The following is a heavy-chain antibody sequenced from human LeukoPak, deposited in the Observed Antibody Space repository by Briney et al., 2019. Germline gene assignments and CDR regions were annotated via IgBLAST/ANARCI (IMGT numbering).Heavy chain of an antibody. CDR2: IWYNGSNK. D-gene: IGHD4-17*01. CDR1: GFTFSRYG. Sequence: PGGSLRLSCAASGFTFSRYGMHWVRQAPGKGLEWVADIWYNGSNKYYAESVKGRFTISRDNSKNTLYLQMNSLRAEDTAVYYCSRGGYGDYNNWFDPWGQGTLVIVSS. J-gene: IGHJ5*02. V-gene: IGHV3-33*08. CDR3: SRGGYGDYNNWFDP.